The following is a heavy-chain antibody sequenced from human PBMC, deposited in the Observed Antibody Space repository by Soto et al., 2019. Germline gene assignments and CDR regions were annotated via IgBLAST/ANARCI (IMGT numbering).Heavy chain of an antibody. Sequence: PGGSLRRSFAASGFTLNDYAMAWVRQAPGKGLGLVSSMSGSGGHSSYAGSVKGRFTISRDIFKNMLSLDMSDLRAEDTAVYYCGKDSRRLAASGSAFPSRGQRT. CDR3: GKDSRRLAASGSAFPS. CDR1: GFTLNDYA. V-gene: IGHV3-23*01. D-gene: IGHD3-10*01. J-gene: IGHJ4*02. CDR2: MSGSGGHS.